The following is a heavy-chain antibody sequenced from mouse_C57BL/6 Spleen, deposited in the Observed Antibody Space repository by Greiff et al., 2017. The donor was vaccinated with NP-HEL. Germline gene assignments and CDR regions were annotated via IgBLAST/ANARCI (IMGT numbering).Heavy chain of an antibody. CDR2: INPSSGYT. CDR1: GYTFTSYW. Sequence: QVHVKQSGAELAKPGASVKLSCKASGYTFTSYWMHWVKQRPGQGLEWIGYINPSSGYTKYNQKFKDKATLTADKSSSTAYMQLSSLTYEDSAVYYCARPLYYGSNHFDYWGQGTTLTVSS. D-gene: IGHD1-1*01. CDR3: ARPLYYGSNHFDY. J-gene: IGHJ2*01. V-gene: IGHV1-7*01.